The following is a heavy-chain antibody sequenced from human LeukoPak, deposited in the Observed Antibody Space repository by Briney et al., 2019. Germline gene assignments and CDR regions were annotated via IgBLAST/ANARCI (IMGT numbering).Heavy chain of an antibody. D-gene: IGHD6-19*01. CDR2: TNHSGST. Sequence: SETLSLTCAVYGGSFSGYYWSWIRQPPGKGREWIVETNHSGSTNYNPSLKSRVTISVDTSKYQFSLKLTSVTAADTAVYYYARGGIAVAGFPSFDYWGQGTLVTVSS. CDR3: ARGGIAVAGFPSFDY. J-gene: IGHJ4*02. CDR1: GGSFSGYY. V-gene: IGHV4-34*01.